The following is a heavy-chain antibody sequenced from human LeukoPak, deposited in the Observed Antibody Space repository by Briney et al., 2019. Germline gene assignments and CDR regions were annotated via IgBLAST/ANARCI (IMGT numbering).Heavy chain of an antibody. D-gene: IGHD2-2*01. Sequence: PGGSLRLSCAASGFTFDDYAMHWVRQAPGKGLEWVSGISWNSGSIGYADSVKGRFTISRDNAKNSLCLQMNSLRAEDTALYYCAKELGNCSSTSCYDYFDYWGQGTLVTVSS. CDR1: GFTFDDYA. J-gene: IGHJ4*02. CDR3: AKELGNCSSTSCYDYFDY. CDR2: ISWNSGSI. V-gene: IGHV3-9*01.